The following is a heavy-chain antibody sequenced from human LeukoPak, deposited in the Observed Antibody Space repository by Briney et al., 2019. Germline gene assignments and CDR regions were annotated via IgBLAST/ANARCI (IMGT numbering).Heavy chain of an antibody. CDR3: AVGTGYSGYLAGY. CDR1: GGSFSGYY. V-gene: IGHV4-34*01. CDR2: INHSGST. Sequence: PSETLSLTCAVYGGSFSGYYWSWIRQPPGKGLEWIGEINHSGSTNYNPSLKSRVTISVDTSKNQFSLKLSSVTAADTAVYYCAVGTGYSGYLAGYWGQGTLVTVSS. D-gene: IGHD5-12*01. J-gene: IGHJ4*02.